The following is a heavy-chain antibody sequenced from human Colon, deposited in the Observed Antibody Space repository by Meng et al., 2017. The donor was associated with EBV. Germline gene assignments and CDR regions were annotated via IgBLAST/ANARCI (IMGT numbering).Heavy chain of an antibody. CDR2: IYHSGTT. CDR3: ARNGDYNPGLY. CDR1: GDSISNNW. J-gene: IGHJ4*02. V-gene: IGHV4-4*02. D-gene: IGHD4-17*01. Sequence: LKGPGPGLVKPSGTLSLTGAVLGDSISNNWWSWVRQPPGKGLEWIGEIYHSGTTNYNPSLRSRVTISVDKSKNQFSLQLTSVTAADTAVYYCARNGDYNPGLYWGQGTLVTVSS.